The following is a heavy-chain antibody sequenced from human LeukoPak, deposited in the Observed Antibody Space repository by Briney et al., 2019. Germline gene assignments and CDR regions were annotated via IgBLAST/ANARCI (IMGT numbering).Heavy chain of an antibody. J-gene: IGHJ4*02. CDR2: VYTNGDT. D-gene: IGHD6-13*01. Sequence: SETLFLTCTVSGGSISGYYWSWIRQPAGQGLEWIGRVYTNGDTRYNPSLKSRVTMTVDTSKNQISLKLRPVTAADTALYYCARAAGAAGGQYFDYWGQGSLVTVSS. CDR3: ARAAGAAGGQYFDY. CDR1: GGSISGYY. V-gene: IGHV4-4*07.